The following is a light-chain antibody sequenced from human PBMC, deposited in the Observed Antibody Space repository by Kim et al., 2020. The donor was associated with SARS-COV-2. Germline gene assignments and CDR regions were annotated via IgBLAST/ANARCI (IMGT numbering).Light chain of an antibody. J-gene: IGKJ2*01. CDR1: QDISNY. CDR2: DAS. Sequence: SASVGDRVTITCRASQDISNYLNWYQQKPGKAPKLQIYDASNLETGVPSRFSGSGSGTDFTFTISSLQPEDIATYYCQQYDNLAYTFGQGTKLEI. CDR3: QQYDNLAYT. V-gene: IGKV1-33*01.